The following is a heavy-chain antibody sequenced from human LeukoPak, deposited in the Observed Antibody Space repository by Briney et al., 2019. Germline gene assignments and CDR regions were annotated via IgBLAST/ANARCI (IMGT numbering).Heavy chain of an antibody. V-gene: IGHV4-38-2*02. CDR2: IYHSGST. D-gene: IGHD2-2*02. Sequence: SETLSLTCTVSGYSISSDYYWGWIRQPPGKGLEWIGSIYHSGSTYYNPSLKSRVTISVDTSKNQFSLKLSSVTAADTAVYYCARDKRYCSSTSCYTLDYWGQGTLVTVSS. J-gene: IGHJ4*02. CDR3: ARDKRYCSSTSCYTLDY. CDR1: GYSISSDYY.